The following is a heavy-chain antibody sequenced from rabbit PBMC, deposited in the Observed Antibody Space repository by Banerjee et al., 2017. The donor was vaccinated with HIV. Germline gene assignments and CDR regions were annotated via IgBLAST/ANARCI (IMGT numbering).Heavy chain of an antibody. V-gene: IGHV1S40*01. J-gene: IGHJ4*01. D-gene: IGHD6-1*01. CDR2: IYTGDGNT. CDR1: GFSFSGNYY. Sequence: QSLEESGGGLVQPEGSLTLTCTASGFSFSGNYYMCWVRQAPGKGLEWIGCIYTGDGNTYYASWATGRFTISKTSSTVDLKMTSLTAADTATYFCARGGYGGVGYASYFNLWGPGTLVTVS. CDR3: ARGGYGGVGYASYFNL.